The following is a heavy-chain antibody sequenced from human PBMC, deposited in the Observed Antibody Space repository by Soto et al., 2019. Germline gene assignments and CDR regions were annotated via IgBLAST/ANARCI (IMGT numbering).Heavy chain of an antibody. J-gene: IGHJ6*02. D-gene: IGHD3-16*01. V-gene: IGHV1-69*08. CDR1: GTIFSSYT. CDR3: ARGLGGRMDD. CDR2: IIPILGET. Sequence: QVQLVQSGAEVKKPGSSVRVSCKASGTIFSSYTISWVRQAPGQGLEWMGRIIPILGETNSAQKFQGRVTLTADKSTNTAYMKLNSLRLEDTALYYCARGLGGRMDDWGQGTTVTVSS.